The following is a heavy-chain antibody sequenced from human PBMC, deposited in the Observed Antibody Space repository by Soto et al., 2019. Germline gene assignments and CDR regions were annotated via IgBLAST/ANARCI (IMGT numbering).Heavy chain of an antibody. CDR3: ASAATYYYDSSGYFQH. Sequence: QVQLQESGPGLVKPSETLSLTCTVSGGSISSYYWSWIRQPPGKGLEWIGYIYYSGSTNYNPSLKSRVTISVDTAKNQCSLKLSSVTAADTAVYYCASAATYYYDSSGYFQHWGQGTLVTVSS. V-gene: IGHV4-59*01. CDR2: IYYSGST. CDR1: GGSISSYY. J-gene: IGHJ1*01. D-gene: IGHD3-22*01.